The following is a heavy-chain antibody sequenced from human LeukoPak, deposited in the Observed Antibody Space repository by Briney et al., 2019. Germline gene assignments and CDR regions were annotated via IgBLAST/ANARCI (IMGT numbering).Heavy chain of an antibody. D-gene: IGHD6-19*01. CDR3: ARQSSGPTDAFDI. CDR2: INHSGST. CDR1: GGTFSGYY. J-gene: IGHJ3*02. Sequence: PSETLSLTCAVYGGTFSGYYWSWIRQPPGEGLEWIGEINHSGSTNYNPSLKSRVTIPVDTSKNQFSLKLSSVTAADTAVYYCARQSSGPTDAFDIWGQGTMVTVSS. V-gene: IGHV4-34*01.